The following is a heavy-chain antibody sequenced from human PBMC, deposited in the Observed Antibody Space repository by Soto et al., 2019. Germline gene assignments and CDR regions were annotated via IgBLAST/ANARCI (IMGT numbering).Heavy chain of an antibody. V-gene: IGHV3-13*01. Sequence: GGSLRLSCAASGFTFSSYDMHWVRQATGKGLEWVSAIGTTGDTYYPVSVKGRFTISRENAKNSLYLQMNSLRAGDTAVYFCARESPYSGKFDYWGQGTLVTVSS. J-gene: IGHJ4*02. CDR2: IGTTGDT. CDR1: GFTFSSYD. CDR3: ARESPYSGKFDY. D-gene: IGHD1-26*01.